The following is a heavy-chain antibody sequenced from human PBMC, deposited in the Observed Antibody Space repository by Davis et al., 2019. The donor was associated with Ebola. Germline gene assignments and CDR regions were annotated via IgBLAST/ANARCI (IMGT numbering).Heavy chain of an antibody. J-gene: IGHJ4*02. CDR1: GGSISSSNW. CDR2: IYHSGST. Sequence: SETLSLTCAVSGGSISSSNWWSCFRQPPGKVLEWIGEIYHSGSTNYNPSLKSRVTISVDKSKNQFSLKLSSVTAADTAIYYCARGRDAYESGVDWGQGTLVTVSS. D-gene: IGHD5-24*01. CDR3: ARGRDAYESGVD. V-gene: IGHV4-4*02.